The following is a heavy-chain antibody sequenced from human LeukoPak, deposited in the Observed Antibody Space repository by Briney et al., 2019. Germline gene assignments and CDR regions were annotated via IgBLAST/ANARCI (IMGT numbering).Heavy chain of an antibody. J-gene: IGHJ6*03. V-gene: IGHV3-23*01. Sequence: PGGSLRLSCAASGFTFSGYGMSWVRQAPGKGLEWVSGISGSGSGTYYADSVKGRFTISRDNSKNTLHLQMNSLRAEDTAVYYCATHGSAHYYMDVWGKGTTVTISS. CDR2: ISGSGSGT. CDR1: GFTFSGYG. CDR3: ATHGSAHYYMDV. D-gene: IGHD2-2*03.